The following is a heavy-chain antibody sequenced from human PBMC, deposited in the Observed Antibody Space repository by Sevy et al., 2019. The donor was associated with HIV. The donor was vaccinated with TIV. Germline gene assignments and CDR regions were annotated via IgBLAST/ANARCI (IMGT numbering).Heavy chain of an antibody. CDR2: IYYSGRT. CDR1: GVAISGYY. V-gene: IGHV4-59*01. Sequence: SETLSLTCSVSGVAISGYYWSWIRQPPGKGLEWIGYIYYSGRTNYKASLQSRVTISMDKSKNQVSLKVTSVTAADTAVYYCARVYSDYYYGVDVWGQWTTVTVSS. J-gene: IGHJ6*02. D-gene: IGHD4-4*01. CDR3: ARVYSDYYYGVDV.